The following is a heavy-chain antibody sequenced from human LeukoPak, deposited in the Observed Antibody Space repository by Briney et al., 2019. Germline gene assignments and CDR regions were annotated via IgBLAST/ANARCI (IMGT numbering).Heavy chain of an antibody. CDR1: GFAFSTYW. D-gene: IGHD3-10*01. J-gene: IGHJ4*02. V-gene: IGHV3-74*03. CDR3: ARVGGRGSIGGDC. Sequence: PGGSLRLSCAASGFAFSTYWMHWVRQAPGKGLVWVSRIKSDGSSTTYADFVKGRFTVSRDNAKNTLYLQMSSLRAEDTAMYFCARVGGRGSIGGDCWGQGTLVTASS. CDR2: IKSDGSST.